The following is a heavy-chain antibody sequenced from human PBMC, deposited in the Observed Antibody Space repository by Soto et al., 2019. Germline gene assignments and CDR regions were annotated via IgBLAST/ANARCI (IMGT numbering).Heavy chain of an antibody. CDR3: ARAQNVARGKKANWFDP. CDR1: GYTFTSYD. D-gene: IGHD3-16*01. CDR2: MNPNSGNT. Sequence: QVQLVQSGAEVKKPGASVKVSCKASGYTFTSYDINWVRQATGQGLEWMGWMNPNSGNTGYAQKFQGRVTMTRNTSISTAYMELSSLRSEDTAVYYCARAQNVARGKKANWFDPWGQGTLVTVSS. V-gene: IGHV1-8*01. J-gene: IGHJ5*02.